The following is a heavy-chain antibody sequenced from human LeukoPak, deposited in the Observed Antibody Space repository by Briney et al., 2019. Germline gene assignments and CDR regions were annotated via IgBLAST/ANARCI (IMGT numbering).Heavy chain of an antibody. CDR3: ARGGYSGYDLFRTKPYYFDY. CDR1: GGSISSYY. J-gene: IGHJ4*02. V-gene: IGHV4-4*07. Sequence: SETLSLTCTVSGGSISSYYWSWIRQPAGKGLEWIGRIYTSGSTNYNPSLKSRVTMSVDTSKNQFSLKLSSVTAADTAVYYCARGGYSGYDLFRTKPYYFDYWGQGTLVTVSS. CDR2: IYTSGST. D-gene: IGHD5-12*01.